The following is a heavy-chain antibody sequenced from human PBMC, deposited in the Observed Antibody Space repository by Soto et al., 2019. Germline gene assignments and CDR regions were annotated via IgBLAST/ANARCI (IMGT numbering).Heavy chain of an antibody. CDR2: VYYTGST. CDR3: ARSVAVPGAHIDY. CDR1: GGSISGSY. Sequence: SETLSLTCSVSGGSISGSYWSWIRQSPGKGLEWLGYVYYTGSTNYSPSLRSRVSISIDTSKNEFSLRLSSVTAADTAVYFCARSVAVPGAHIDYWGQGTQVTVSS. J-gene: IGHJ4*02. V-gene: IGHV4-59*01. D-gene: IGHD6-19*01.